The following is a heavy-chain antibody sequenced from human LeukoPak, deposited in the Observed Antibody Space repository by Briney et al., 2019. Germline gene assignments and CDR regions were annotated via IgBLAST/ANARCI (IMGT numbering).Heavy chain of an antibody. CDR2: MNPNSGNT. V-gene: IGHV1-8*03. CDR1: GYTFTSYD. Sequence: ASVKVSCKASGYTFTSYDINWVRQATGQGLEWMGWMNPNSGNTGYAQKFQGRVTITRNTSISTAYMELSSLRSEDTAVYYCATEGKMVRGVYTDYWGQGTLVTVSS. CDR3: ATEGKMVRGVYTDY. J-gene: IGHJ4*02. D-gene: IGHD3-10*01.